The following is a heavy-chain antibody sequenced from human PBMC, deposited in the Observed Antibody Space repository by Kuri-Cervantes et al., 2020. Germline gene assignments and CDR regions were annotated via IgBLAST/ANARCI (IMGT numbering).Heavy chain of an antibody. Sequence: GESLKISCAASGFTFSSYSRNWVRQAPGKGLEWVSSISSSSSYIYYADSVKGRFTISRDNAKNSLYLQMNSLRDEDTAVYYCARDSSYDSSGYYYPEYYFDYWGQGTLVTVSS. V-gene: IGHV3-21*01. D-gene: IGHD3-22*01. CDR3: ARDSSYDSSGYYYPEYYFDY. CDR1: GFTFSSYS. J-gene: IGHJ4*02. CDR2: ISSSSSYI.